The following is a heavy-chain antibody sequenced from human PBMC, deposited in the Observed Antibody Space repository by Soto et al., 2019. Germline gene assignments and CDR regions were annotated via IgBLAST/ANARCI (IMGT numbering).Heavy chain of an antibody. V-gene: IGHV3-64*01. CDR2: ISSNGGST. Sequence: EVQLVESGGGLVQPGGSLRLSCAASGFTFSSYAMHWVRQAPGKGLEYVSAISSNGGSTYYANSVKGRFTISRDNSKNTLYLQMGSLRAEDMAVYYGARVGYSSSWYGNTGAYGMDVWGQGTTVTVSS. J-gene: IGHJ6*02. D-gene: IGHD6-13*01. CDR1: GFTFSSYA. CDR3: ARVGYSSSWYGNTGAYGMDV.